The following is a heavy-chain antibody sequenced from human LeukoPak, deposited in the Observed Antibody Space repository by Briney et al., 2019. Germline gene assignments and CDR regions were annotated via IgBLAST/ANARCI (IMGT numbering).Heavy chain of an antibody. CDR2: INHSGST. V-gene: IGHV4-34*01. Sequence: TPGGSLRLSCAASGFKFSGYSMNWVRQAPGKGLEWIGEINHSGSTNYNPSLKSRVTISVDTSKNQFSLKLSSVTAADTAVYYCARRVAAERGWFDPWGQGTLVTVPS. D-gene: IGHD2-15*01. J-gene: IGHJ5*02. CDR3: ARRVAAERGWFDP. CDR1: GFKFSGYS.